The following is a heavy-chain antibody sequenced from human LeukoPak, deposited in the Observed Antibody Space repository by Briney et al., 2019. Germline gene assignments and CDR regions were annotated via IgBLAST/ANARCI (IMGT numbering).Heavy chain of an antibody. CDR3: AKKRRDGYNPFDY. D-gene: IGHD5-24*01. CDR2: ISSSGESP. J-gene: IGHJ4*02. CDR1: GFTFSSYA. V-gene: IGHV3-23*01. Sequence: PGGSLRLSCAASGFTFSSYAMSWVRQAPGKGLEWVCGISSSGESPYYADSVEGRFTISRDNSKNTLYLEINSLRAEDTAVFYCAKKRRDGYNPFDYLGQGTLVTVSS.